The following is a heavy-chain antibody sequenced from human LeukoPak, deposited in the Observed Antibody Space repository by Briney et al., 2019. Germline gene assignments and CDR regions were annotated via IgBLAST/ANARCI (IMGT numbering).Heavy chain of an antibody. V-gene: IGHV4-4*02. CDR1: GGSISSSNW. Sequence: PSESLSLTCAVSGGSISSSNWWSWVRQPPGKGLEGIGEIYHSGSTNYNPSLKSRVTISVDKSRNQFSLKLSFVTAADTAVYYCASLPYDFWSGYYSALDVWGQGTTVTVSS. J-gene: IGHJ6*02. CDR2: IYHSGST. CDR3: ASLPYDFWSGYYSALDV. D-gene: IGHD3-3*01.